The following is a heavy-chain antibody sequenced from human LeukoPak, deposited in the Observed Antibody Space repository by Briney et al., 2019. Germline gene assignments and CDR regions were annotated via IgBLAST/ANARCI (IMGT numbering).Heavy chain of an antibody. V-gene: IGHV3-48*02. CDR1: GFTFSSYS. CDR2: ISSSSSTI. Sequence: GGSLRLSCAASGFTFSSYSMNWVRQAPGKGLEWVSYISSSSSTIYYADSVKGRFTISRDNAKNSLYLQMNSLRDEDTAVYCCARDRGYNYYGSGSPRYYYYGMDVWGQGTTVTVSS. D-gene: IGHD3-10*01. CDR3: ARDRGYNYYGSGSPRYYYYGMDV. J-gene: IGHJ6*02.